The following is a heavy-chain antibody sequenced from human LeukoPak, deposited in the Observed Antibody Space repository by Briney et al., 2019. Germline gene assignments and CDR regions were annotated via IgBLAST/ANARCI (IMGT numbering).Heavy chain of an antibody. Sequence: GGSLRLSCAASGFTFRTYEMNWVRQAPGKGLEWISYISSGGGSVSYADSVKGRFTVSRDNAKNSLLLQMSSLRAEDTAIYYCASETESSSFDAFDIWGQGTMVTVSS. V-gene: IGHV3-48*03. J-gene: IGHJ3*02. CDR3: ASETESSSFDAFDI. CDR2: ISSGGGSV. CDR1: GFTFRTYE. D-gene: IGHD6-6*01.